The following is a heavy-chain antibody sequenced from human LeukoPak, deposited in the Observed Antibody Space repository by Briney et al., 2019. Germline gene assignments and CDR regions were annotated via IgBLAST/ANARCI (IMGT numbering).Heavy chain of an antibody. CDR2: IYYSGST. CDR1: GGSISSYY. D-gene: IGHD6-19*01. J-gene: IGHJ3*02. CDR3: ARAVADAFDI. Sequence: SETLSLTCTVSGGSISSYYWSWIRQPPEKGLEWIGYIYYSGSTNYNPSLKSRVTISVDTSKNQFSLKLSSVTAADTAVYYCARAVADAFDIWGQGTMVTVSS. V-gene: IGHV4-59*13.